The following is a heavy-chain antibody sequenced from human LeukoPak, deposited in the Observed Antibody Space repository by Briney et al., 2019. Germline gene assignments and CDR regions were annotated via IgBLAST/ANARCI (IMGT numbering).Heavy chain of an antibody. D-gene: IGHD4-17*01. CDR1: GFSLSTSGVG. CDR2: IYWDDDK. V-gene: IGHV2-5*02. Sequence: SGPTLVKPTQTLTLTCTFSGFSLSTSGVGVGWIRQPPGKALEWLALIYWDDDKRYSPSLKSRLTIIKDTSKNQVVLTMTNMDPVDTATYYCARTTVTTAFHIWGQGTMVTVSS. CDR3: ARTTVTTAFHI. J-gene: IGHJ3*02.